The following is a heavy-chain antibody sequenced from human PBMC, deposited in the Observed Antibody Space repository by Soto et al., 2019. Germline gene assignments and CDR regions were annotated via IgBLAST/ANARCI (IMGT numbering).Heavy chain of an antibody. CDR2: IYYSGST. V-gene: IGHV4-59*01. CDR1: GGSISSYY. Sequence: PSETLSLTCTVSGGSISSYYWSWIRQPPGKGLEWIGYIYYSGSTDYNPSLKSRVTISVDTSKNQFSLKLSSVTAADTAVYYCASETKGYCSGGSCHWGKYFQHWGQGTLVTVSS. D-gene: IGHD2-15*01. J-gene: IGHJ1*01. CDR3: ASETKGYCSGGSCHWGKYFQH.